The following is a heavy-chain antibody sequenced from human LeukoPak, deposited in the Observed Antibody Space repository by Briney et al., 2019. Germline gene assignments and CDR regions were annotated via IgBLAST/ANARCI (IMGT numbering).Heavy chain of an antibody. CDR1: GYTFTGYF. CDR2: INPNSGGT. D-gene: IGHD4-11*01. CDR3: ARDAIVRDYSNSDY. V-gene: IGHV1-2*02. J-gene: IGHJ4*02. Sequence: ASVKVSCKASGYTFTGYFIHWVRQAPGQGLEWMGWINPNSGGTNYAQKFQGRVTMTRDTSISTAYMELSRLTSDDTAVYYCARDAIVRDYSNSDYWGQGTLVTVSS.